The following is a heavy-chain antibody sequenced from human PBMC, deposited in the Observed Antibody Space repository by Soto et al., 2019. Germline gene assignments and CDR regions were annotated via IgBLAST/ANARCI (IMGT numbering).Heavy chain of an antibody. D-gene: IGHD3-10*01. Sequence: QVQLVQSGAEVKKPGSSVKVSCKASGGTFSSYAISWVRQAPGQGLEWMGGIIPIFGTANYAQKFQGRVTVTGDESPSKATLELSSLGSEEPAVYYCWRTPSGGGGMDVWGQGTTVTVSS. J-gene: IGHJ6*02. CDR1: GGTFSSYA. CDR3: WRTPSGGGGMDV. CDR2: IIPIFGTA. V-gene: IGHV1-69*01.